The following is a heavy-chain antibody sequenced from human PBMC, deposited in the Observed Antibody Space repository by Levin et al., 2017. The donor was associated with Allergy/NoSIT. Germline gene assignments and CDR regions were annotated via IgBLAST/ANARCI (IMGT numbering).Heavy chain of an antibody. CDR1: GFTFSSYA. V-gene: IGHV3-64D*06. CDR2: ISSDGGGT. Sequence: GGSLRLSCSASGFTFSSYAMHWVRQAPGKGLEYVSAISSDGGGTYYADSVKGRFTISRDNSKNTLYLQMSSLRVEDTAVYYCAKVVAATHDAFDIWGQGTMVTVSS. CDR3: AKVVAATHDAFDI. D-gene: IGHD2-15*01. J-gene: IGHJ3*02.